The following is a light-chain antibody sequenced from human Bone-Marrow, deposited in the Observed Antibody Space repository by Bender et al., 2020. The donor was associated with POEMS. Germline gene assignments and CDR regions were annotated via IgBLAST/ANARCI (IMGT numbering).Light chain of an antibody. CDR3: QSADTSGIHV. CDR2: QDR. Sequence: SYELTQPPSVSVSPGQTASITCSGDKLGDKYACWYQHKAGQSPVVVIYQDRKRPSGIPERFSGATSGTTVTLTISGVQAEDEADYYCQSADTSGIHVFGSGTKVTVL. CDR1: KLGDKY. V-gene: IGLV3-25*03. J-gene: IGLJ1*01.